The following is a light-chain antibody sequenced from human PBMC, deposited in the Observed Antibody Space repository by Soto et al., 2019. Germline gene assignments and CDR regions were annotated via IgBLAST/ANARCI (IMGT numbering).Light chain of an antibody. CDR1: QSVNIN. J-gene: IGKJ1*01. V-gene: IGKV3-15*01. CDR2: GAS. CDR3: QQYDKLPPPWT. Sequence: EIELTQSPGTLSLSPGVRATLCCRASQSVNINLAWYQQNTGQAPRLLMFGASSRANGIPARFSGGGSGTHFTFTISNLHPEHIATYYCQQYDKLPPPWTFGQGTKVDIK.